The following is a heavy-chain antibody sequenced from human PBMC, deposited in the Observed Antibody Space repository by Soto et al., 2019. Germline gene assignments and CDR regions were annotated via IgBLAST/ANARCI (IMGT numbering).Heavy chain of an antibody. V-gene: IGHV1-18*01. Sequence: ASVKVSCKASGYTFTNYGISWVRQAPGQGLEWMGWIAYNGNTDYAQKFQGRVTMTTDTSTSTAYMELRSLRTDDTAVYYCARDRSTSSLWGQGTLVTVS. D-gene: IGHD2-2*01. CDR1: GYTFTNYG. CDR2: IAYNGNT. CDR3: ARDRSTSSL. J-gene: IGHJ4*02.